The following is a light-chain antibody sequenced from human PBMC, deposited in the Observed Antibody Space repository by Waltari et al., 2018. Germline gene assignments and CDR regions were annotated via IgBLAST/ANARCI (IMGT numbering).Light chain of an antibody. CDR2: DAS. CDR1: QSVSSY. J-gene: IGKJ4*01. CDR3: QQRSNWPPWGGLT. V-gene: IGKV3-11*01. Sequence: EIVLTQSPATLSLSPGERATLSCRASQSVSSYLAWYQQKPGQAPRLLIYDASNRATGIPARFSGSGSGTDFTLTISSLEPEDFAVYYCQQRSNWPPWGGLTFGGGTKVEIK.